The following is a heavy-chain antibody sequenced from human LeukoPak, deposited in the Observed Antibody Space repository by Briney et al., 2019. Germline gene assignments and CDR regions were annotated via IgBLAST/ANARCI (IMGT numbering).Heavy chain of an antibody. J-gene: IGHJ4*02. CDR1: GYSISSHYY. V-gene: IGHV4-38-2*02. Sequence: PWEPLSLTCTVSGYSISSHYYWGWIRQSPGKGLEGISNVYHSGSTYYNPSLKSRVTISLDTSKNQVSLNLSSVTAADTAVYYCARLTVGNPYFDYWGQGTLVTVSS. CDR2: VYHSGST. CDR3: ARLTVGNPYFDY. D-gene: IGHD3-22*01.